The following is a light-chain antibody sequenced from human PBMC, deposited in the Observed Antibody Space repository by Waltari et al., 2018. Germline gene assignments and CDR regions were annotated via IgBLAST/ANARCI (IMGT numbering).Light chain of an antibody. CDR1: HNLLYSSDNKNN. V-gene: IGKV4-1*01. Sequence: DIVMTQSPDSMGVSLGERATINCKSSHNLLYSSDNKNNLAWYQQQPGQPPKLLISCASTRDAGVPARFSGSGSGTDFTLTISSLQAEDVAVYYCQQYYSTMYTFGQGTKLEIK. J-gene: IGKJ2*01. CDR2: CAS. CDR3: QQYYSTMYT.